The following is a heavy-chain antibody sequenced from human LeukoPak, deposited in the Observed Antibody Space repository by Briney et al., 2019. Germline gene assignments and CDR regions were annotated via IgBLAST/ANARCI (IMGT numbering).Heavy chain of an antibody. D-gene: IGHD3-22*01. J-gene: IGHJ4*02. V-gene: IGHV3-23*01. CDR2: ISGSGGAA. CDR1: GFTFSSYA. CDR3: AKDMIMVEANFDY. Sequence: GGSLRLSCAASGFTFSSYAMSWVRQAPGKGLEWVSAISGSGGAAHYADSVKGRFAISRDNSKNTLYLQMNSLRAEDTAVYYCAKDMIMVEANFDYWDQGILVTVSS.